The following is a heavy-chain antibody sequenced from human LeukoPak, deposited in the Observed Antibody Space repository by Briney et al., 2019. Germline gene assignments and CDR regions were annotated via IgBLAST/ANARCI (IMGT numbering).Heavy chain of an antibody. J-gene: IGHJ3*02. CDR3: ARDNSLQPDAFDI. V-gene: IGHV1-69*04. CDR1: GGXFSSYA. Sequence: ASVKVSCKASGGXFSSYAISWVRQAPGQGLEWMGRIIPILGIANYAQKFQGRVTITADKSTSTAYMELSSLRSEDTAVYYCARDNSLQPDAFDIWGQGTMVTVSS. CDR2: IIPILGIA. D-gene: IGHD4-11*01.